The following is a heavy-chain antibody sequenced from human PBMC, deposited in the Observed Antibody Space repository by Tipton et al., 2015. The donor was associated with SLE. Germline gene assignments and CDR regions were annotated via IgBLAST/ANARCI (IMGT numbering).Heavy chain of an antibody. Sequence: LRLSCAVYGGSFSGYYWSWIRQPPGKGLEWIREINHSGSTNYNPSLKSRVTISVDKSKNQFSLKLSSVTAADTAVYYCAIRSTGYSSPGYFQHWGQGTLVTVSS. V-gene: IGHV4-34*01. CDR2: INHSGST. CDR3: AIRSTGYSSPGYFQH. CDR1: GGSFSGYY. D-gene: IGHD6-19*01. J-gene: IGHJ1*01.